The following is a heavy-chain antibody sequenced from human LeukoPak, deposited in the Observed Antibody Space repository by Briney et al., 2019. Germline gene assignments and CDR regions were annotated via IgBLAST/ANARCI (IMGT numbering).Heavy chain of an antibody. V-gene: IGHV4-34*01. CDR1: GGSFSGYY. J-gene: IGHJ5*02. Sequence: SETLSLTCAVYGGSFSGYYWSWIRQPPGKGLEWIGGINHSGSTNFNPSLNNRVTISVDTSNNQFSLKLRSLTAARTPVCYCARSSAYYYGSGSYPGLNWFAPWGQGALVTVSS. CDR3: ARSSAYYYGSGSYPGLNWFAP. D-gene: IGHD3-10*01. CDR2: INHSGST.